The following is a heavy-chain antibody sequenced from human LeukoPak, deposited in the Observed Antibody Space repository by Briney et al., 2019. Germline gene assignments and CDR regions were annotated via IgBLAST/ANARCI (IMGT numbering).Heavy chain of an antibody. CDR3: ARDFDVESVWRWQQFASFYM. CDR2: IYYRGST. V-gene: IGHV4-39*07. CDR1: SGTINSSRYE. D-gene: IGHD5-24*01. Sequence: SETLSLKCSVSSGTINSSRYEWGCIGQSPGRVGGLIGNIYYRGSTYNNPSLMSRVTISGETSKNQCSVKLSSVTGADTAVYYCARDFDVESVWRWQQFASFYMGDQGTVLTVSS. J-gene: IGHJ3*02.